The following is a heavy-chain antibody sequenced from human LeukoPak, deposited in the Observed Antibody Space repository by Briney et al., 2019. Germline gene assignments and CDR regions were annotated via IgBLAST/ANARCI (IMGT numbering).Heavy chain of an antibody. CDR3: ARYDSSGYSLEL. V-gene: IGHV4-61*02. Sequence: SQTLSLTCTVSGGSISSGSYYWSWIRQPAGKGLEWIGRIYTSGSTNYNPSLKSRVTISVDTSKNQLSLKLSSVTAADTAVYYCARYDSSGYSLELWGQGTLVTVSS. CDR1: GGSISSGSYY. CDR2: IYTSGST. D-gene: IGHD6-19*01. J-gene: IGHJ4*02.